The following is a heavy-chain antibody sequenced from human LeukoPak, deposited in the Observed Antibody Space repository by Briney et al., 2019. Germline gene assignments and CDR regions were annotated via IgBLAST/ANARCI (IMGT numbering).Heavy chain of an antibody. CDR3: ARGAGIAVAGTYGNFDY. D-gene: IGHD6-19*01. CDR1: GGSISSYY. V-gene: IGHV4-59*01. Sequence: PSETLSLTCTVSGGSISSYYWSWIRQPPGKGLEWIGYIYYGGSTNYNPSLKSRVTISVDTSKNQFSLKLSSVTAADTAVYYCARGAGIAVAGTYGNFDYWGQGTLVTVSS. J-gene: IGHJ4*02. CDR2: IYYGGST.